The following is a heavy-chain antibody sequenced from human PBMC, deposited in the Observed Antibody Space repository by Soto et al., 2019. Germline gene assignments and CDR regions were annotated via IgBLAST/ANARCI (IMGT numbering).Heavy chain of an antibody. CDR2: IYYSGST. Sequence: SETLSLTCTVSGGSISSYYWSWIRQPPGKGLEWIGYIYYSGSTNYNPSLKSRVTISVDTSKNQFSLKLSSVTAADTAVYYCARFGAAAAHDDNWGRGVLVPVSS. D-gene: IGHD3-16*01. CDR3: ARFGAAAAHDDN. J-gene: IGHJ4*01. V-gene: IGHV4-59*08. CDR1: GGSISSYY.